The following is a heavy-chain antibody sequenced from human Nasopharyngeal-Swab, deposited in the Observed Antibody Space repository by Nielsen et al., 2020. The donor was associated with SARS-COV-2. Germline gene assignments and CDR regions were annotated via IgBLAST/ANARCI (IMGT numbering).Heavy chain of an antibody. D-gene: IGHD1-26*01. V-gene: IGHV3-21*01. J-gene: IGHJ4*02. CDR2: ISSSSSYI. Sequence: GESLKISCAASGFTFSSYSINWVRQAPGKGLEWVSSISSSSSYIYYADSVKGRFTISRDNAKNSLYLQMNSLRAEDTAVYYCARDRRGGSYSSFDYWGQGTLVTVSS. CDR1: GFTFSSYS. CDR3: ARDRRGGSYSSFDY.